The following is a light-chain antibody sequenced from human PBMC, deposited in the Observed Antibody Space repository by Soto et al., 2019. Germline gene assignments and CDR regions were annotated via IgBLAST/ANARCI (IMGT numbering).Light chain of an antibody. CDR1: QSVSSSY. J-gene: IGKJ1*01. CDR3: QQYGSSPPWK. CDR2: GAS. V-gene: IGKV3-20*01. Sequence: EIVLTQSPGTLSLSPGERATLSCRASQSVSSSYLAWYQQKPGQAPRLLIYGASSRATGIPDRFSGSGSGTDLTLTISRLEPEDFAVYYCQQYGSSPPWKFGQGTKV.